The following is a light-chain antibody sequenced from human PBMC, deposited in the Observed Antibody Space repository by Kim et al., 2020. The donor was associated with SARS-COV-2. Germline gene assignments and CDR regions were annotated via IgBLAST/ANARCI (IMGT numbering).Light chain of an antibody. CDR1: STY. CDR3: QQAHTFPHT. J-gene: IGKJ2*01. V-gene: IGKV1-12*01. CDR2: GAS. Sequence: STYLAWYQQKSGKAPKLLIYGASSLQSCVPSRFSGSGSGTTFTLTISSLQPEDFATYFCQQAHTFPHTFGQGTKLEI.